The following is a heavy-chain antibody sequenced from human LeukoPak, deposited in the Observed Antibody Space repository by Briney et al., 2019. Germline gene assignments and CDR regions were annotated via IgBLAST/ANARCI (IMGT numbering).Heavy chain of an antibody. CDR3: AREAYGMDV. CDR2: IYHSGST. V-gene: IGHV4-34*01. J-gene: IGHJ6*02. CDR1: GGSFSGYY. Sequence: SETLSLTCAVYGGSFSGYYWSWIRQPPGKGLEWIGYIYHSGSTYYNPSLKSRVTISVDRSKNQFSLKLSSVTAADTAVYYCAREAYGMDVWGQGTTVTVSS.